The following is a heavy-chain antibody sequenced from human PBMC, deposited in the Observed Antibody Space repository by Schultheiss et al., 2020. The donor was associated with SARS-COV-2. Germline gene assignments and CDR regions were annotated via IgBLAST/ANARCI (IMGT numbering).Heavy chain of an antibody. V-gene: IGHV3-30*03. D-gene: IGHD4-23*01. J-gene: IGHJ5*02. CDR3: ARGGTVVRGNWFDP. CDR1: GFTFSSYG. CDR2: ISYDGSNK. Sequence: SCAASGFTFSSYGMHWVRQAPGKGLEWVAVISYDGSNKYYADSVKGRFTISRDNSKNTLYLQMNSLRAEDTAVYYCARGGTVVRGNWFDPWGQGTLVTVSS.